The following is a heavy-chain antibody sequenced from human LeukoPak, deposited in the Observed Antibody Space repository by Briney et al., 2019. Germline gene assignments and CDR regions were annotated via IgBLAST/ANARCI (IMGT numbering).Heavy chain of an antibody. CDR3: AEALPYSGYDPRFWDY. Sequence: GGSLRLSCAASGFTFSSYAMSWVRQAPGKGLEWVSAISGSGGSTYYADSVKGRFTISRDNSKNTLYLQMNSLRAEDTAVYYCAEALPYSGYDPRFWDYWGQGTLVTVSS. CDR2: ISGSGGST. CDR1: GFTFSSYA. D-gene: IGHD5-12*01. V-gene: IGHV3-23*01. J-gene: IGHJ4*02.